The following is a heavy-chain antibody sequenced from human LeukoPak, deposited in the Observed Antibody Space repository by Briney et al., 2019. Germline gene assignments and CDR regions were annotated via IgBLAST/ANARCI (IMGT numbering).Heavy chain of an antibody. CDR1: GYTFTSYD. V-gene: IGHV1-8*01. CDR3: ARGYSSSWPQGEPYFDY. CDR2: MNPNSGNT. D-gene: IGHD6-13*01. J-gene: IGHJ4*02. Sequence: ASVKVSCKASGYTFTSYDINWVRQATGQGLEWMGWMNPNSGNTGYTQKFQGRVTMTRNTSISTAYMELSSLRSEDTAGYYCARGYSSSWPQGEPYFDYWGQGTLVTVSS.